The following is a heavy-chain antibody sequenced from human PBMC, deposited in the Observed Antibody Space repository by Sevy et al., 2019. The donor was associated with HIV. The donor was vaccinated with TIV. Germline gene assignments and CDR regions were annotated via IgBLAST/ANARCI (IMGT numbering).Heavy chain of an antibody. CDR2: ISGSSYST. J-gene: IGHJ4*02. CDR3: VKEGEGYNYDSSGSFGL. D-gene: IGHD3-22*01. Sequence: GGSLRLSCAASGFNFNTFAMSWVRQAPGKGLEWVSAISGSSYSTYYANSVKGRFTISGDNSKNTLYLQMNRLRAEDTAVYYCVKEGEGYNYDSSGSFGLWGQGTLVTVSS. V-gene: IGHV3-23*01. CDR1: GFNFNTFA.